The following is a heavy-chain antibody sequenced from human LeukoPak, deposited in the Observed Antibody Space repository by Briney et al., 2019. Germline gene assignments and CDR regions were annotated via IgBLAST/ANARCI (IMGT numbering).Heavy chain of an antibody. J-gene: IGHJ4*02. D-gene: IGHD6-19*01. CDR3: ARVGTSGWTSDY. V-gene: IGHV3-48*04. CDR1: GFTFNSYS. CDR2: ISSSSRTI. Sequence: GGSLRLSCAASGFTFNSYSINWVRQAPGKGLEWLSYISSSSRTISYADSLKGRFTVSRDNAKNSLDLQMNSLRVEDTAVYYCARVGTSGWTSDYWGQGTLVTVSS.